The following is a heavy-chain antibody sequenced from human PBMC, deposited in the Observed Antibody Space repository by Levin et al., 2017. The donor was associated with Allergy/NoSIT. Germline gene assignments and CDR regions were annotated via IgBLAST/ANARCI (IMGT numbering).Heavy chain of an antibody. V-gene: IGHV3-23*01. D-gene: IGHD5-12*01. CDR1: GFTFRSYA. CDR3: AKGANSGYANSNFDY. Sequence: LSLPCAASGFTFRSYAMSWVRQAPGKGLEWVSAISGSGGSTYYADSVKGRFTISRDNSKNTLYLQMNSLRAEDTAVYYCAKGANSGYANSNFDYWGQGTLVTVSS. CDR2: ISGSGGST. J-gene: IGHJ4*02.